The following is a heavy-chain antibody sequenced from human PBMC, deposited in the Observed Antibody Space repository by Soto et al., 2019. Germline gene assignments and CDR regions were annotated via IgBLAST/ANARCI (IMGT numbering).Heavy chain of an antibody. D-gene: IGHD5-18*01. CDR1: GVSFSGYY. Sequence: SETLSLTCAVYGVSFSGYYRSWIRQPPGKGLEWIGEINHSGSTNYNPSLKSRVTISVDTSKNQFSLKLSSVTAADTAVYYCARSQGYSYGYGYFQHWGQGTLVTVSS. CDR2: INHSGST. J-gene: IGHJ1*01. V-gene: IGHV4-34*01. CDR3: ARSQGYSYGYGYFQH.